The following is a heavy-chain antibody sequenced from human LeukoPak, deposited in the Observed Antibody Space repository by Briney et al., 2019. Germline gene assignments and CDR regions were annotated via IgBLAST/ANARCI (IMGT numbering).Heavy chain of an antibody. CDR1: GGSISSYY. V-gene: IGHV4-59*08. D-gene: IGHD2/OR15-2a*01. J-gene: IGHJ6*02. Sequence: SETLSLTCTVSGGSISSYYWSWIRQPPGKGLEWIGYIYYSGSTNYNPSLRSRVTISVDTSKNQFSLKPSSVTAADTAVYYCARALPPRLHSFYGMDVWGQGTTVTVSS. CDR3: ARALPPRLHSFYGMDV. CDR2: IYYSGST.